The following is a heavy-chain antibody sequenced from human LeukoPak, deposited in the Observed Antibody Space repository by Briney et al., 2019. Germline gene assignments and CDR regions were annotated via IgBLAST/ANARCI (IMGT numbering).Heavy chain of an antibody. CDR1: GGVFTKYV. CDR3: AIRGPSRSLFGFDI. Sequence: ASVKVSCKASGGVFTKYVFHWVRQAPGQGPEWKGEISPLLGTGNYAQKFQGRVTITADTSTSTAYMELNSLKSEDTAVYYCAIRGPSRSLFGFDIWGQGTMVTVSS. D-gene: IGHD2-2*01. CDR2: ISPLLGTG. J-gene: IGHJ3*02. V-gene: IGHV1-69*06.